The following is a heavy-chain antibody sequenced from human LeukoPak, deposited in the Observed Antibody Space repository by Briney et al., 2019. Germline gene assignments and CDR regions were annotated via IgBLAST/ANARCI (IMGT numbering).Heavy chain of an antibody. D-gene: IGHD3-10*01. Sequence: ASETLSLTCTVSGGSISDYYWSWIRQSPGKGLEWIGYIYHSGTTNYNPSLKSRVTISVDTSKNQFSLKLSSVTAADTAVYYCARVTYSASYYYHDYWGQGTLVTVSS. J-gene: IGHJ4*02. CDR3: ARVTYSASYYYHDY. V-gene: IGHV4-59*01. CDR2: IYHSGTT. CDR1: GGSISDYY.